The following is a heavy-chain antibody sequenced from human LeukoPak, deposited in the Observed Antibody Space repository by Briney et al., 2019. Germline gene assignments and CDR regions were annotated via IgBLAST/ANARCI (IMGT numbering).Heavy chain of an antibody. CDR3: ARTYYYDSSGYYEGDAFDI. CDR1: GGSISNYY. D-gene: IGHD3-22*01. J-gene: IGHJ3*02. V-gene: IGHV4-59*01. Sequence: SETLSLTCSVSGGSISNYYWSWIREPPGKGLEWIGYIYYSGSTNYNPSLKSRVTISVDTSKNQFSLKLSSVTAADTAVYYCARTYYYDSSGYYEGDAFDIWGQGTMVTVSS. CDR2: IYYSGST.